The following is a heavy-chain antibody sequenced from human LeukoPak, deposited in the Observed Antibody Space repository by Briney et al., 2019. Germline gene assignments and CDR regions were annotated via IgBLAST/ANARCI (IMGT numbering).Heavy chain of an antibody. CDR1: GYTFTGYY. D-gene: IGHD6-19*01. CDR2: INPNSGGT. J-gene: IGHJ6*02. CDR3: ARVQIAVAGFVARGYYGMDV. V-gene: IGHV1-2*02. Sequence: GASVKVSCKASGYTFTGYYMHWVRQAPGRGLEWMGWINPNSGGTNYAQKFQGRVTMTRDTSISTAYMELSRPRSDDTAVYYCARVQIAVAGFVARGYYGMDVWGQGTTVTVSS.